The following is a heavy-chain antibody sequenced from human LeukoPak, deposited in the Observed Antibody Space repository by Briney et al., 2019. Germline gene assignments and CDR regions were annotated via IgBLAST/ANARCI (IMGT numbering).Heavy chain of an antibody. CDR1: GFTFSGYD. CDR2: ISGSGGST. V-gene: IGHV3-23*01. D-gene: IGHD3-22*01. J-gene: IGHJ4*02. Sequence: GGSLRLSCAASGFTFSGYDMSWVRQAPGKGLEWVSAISGSGGSTYYADSVKGRFTISRDNSKNTLYLQMNSLRAEDTAVYYCAKDSLVRDYYDSSAPDYWGQGTLVTVSS. CDR3: AKDSLVRDYYDSSAPDY.